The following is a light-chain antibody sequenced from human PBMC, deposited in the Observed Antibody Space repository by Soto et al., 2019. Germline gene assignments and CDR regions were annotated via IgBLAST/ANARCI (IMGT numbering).Light chain of an antibody. V-gene: IGLV2-14*01. CDR3: SSYTSSSTLV. Sequence: QSALTPPASVSGSPGQSITISCTGTSSDVGGYNYVSWYQQHPGKAPKLMIYDVSNRPSGVSNRFSGSKSGTTASLTISGLQAEYEADYYCSSYTSSSTLVFGGGTKLTVL. J-gene: IGLJ2*01. CDR2: DVS. CDR1: SSDVGGYNY.